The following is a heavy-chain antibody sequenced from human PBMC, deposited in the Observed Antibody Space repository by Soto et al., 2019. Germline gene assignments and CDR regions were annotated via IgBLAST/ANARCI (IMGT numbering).Heavy chain of an antibody. Sequence: PGGSLRLSCAVSGLTFSSYWMSWVRQAPGKGLEWVANIKQDRSEKYYVDSVKGRCTISIDNAKNSLYLQMNSLRAEDTAVYYCAREVHYDFWSGSPPVPLLYIDVWGKGPTGTVSS. CDR1: GLTFSSYW. CDR2: IKQDRSEK. V-gene: IGHV3-7*01. D-gene: IGHD3-3*01. J-gene: IGHJ6*03. CDR3: AREVHYDFWSGSPPVPLLYIDV.